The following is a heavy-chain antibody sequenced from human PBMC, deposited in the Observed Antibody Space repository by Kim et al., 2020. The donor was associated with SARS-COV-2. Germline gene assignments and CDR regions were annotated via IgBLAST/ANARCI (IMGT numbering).Heavy chain of an antibody. J-gene: IGHJ6*02. CDR1: GGTFSSYA. Sequence: SVKVSCKASGGTFSSYAISWVRQAPGQGLEWMGGIIPIFGTANYAQKFQGRVTITADESTSTAYMELSSLRSEDTAAYYCARPREVLSGSYYRPVYYYYGMDVWGQGTTVTVSS. V-gene: IGHV1-69*13. CDR2: IIPIFGTA. CDR3: ARPREVLSGSYYRPVYYYYGMDV. D-gene: IGHD1-26*01.